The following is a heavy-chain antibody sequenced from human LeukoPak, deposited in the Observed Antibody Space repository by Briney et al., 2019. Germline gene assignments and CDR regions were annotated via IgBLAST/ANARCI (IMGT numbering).Heavy chain of an antibody. CDR2: IYHIVNT. D-gene: IGHD3-10*01. CDR3: ARDSYGLGSNYFDP. CDR1: GASVSSVGSS. Sequence: SQTLSLTCAVTGASVSSVGSSWAWLRQPPGRGLEWFGYIYHIVNTFYNPSLQSRVTISVDRAKNQVSLRLTSVTAADTAVYYCARDSYGLGSNYFDPWGQGTQVTVSS. J-gene: IGHJ5*02. V-gene: IGHV4-30-2*01.